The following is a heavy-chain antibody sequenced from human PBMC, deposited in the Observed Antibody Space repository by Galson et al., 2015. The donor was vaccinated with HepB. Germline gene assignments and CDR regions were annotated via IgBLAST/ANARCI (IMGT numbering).Heavy chain of an antibody. V-gene: IGHV1-46*01. CDR3: ARGVLLWDGPDY. CDR1: GYKFTRYY. CDR2: INPSGGST. Sequence: SVKVSCKASGYKFTRYYMHWVRQAPGQGLEWMGIINPSGGSTDYAQKFRGRLTMTRDTSTSTVFMELSSLRSEDTAVYHCARGVLLWDGPDYWGQGTLVTVYS. D-gene: IGHD3-10*01. J-gene: IGHJ4*02.